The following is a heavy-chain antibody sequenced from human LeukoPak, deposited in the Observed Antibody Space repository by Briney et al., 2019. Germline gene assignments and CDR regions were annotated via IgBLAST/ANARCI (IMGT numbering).Heavy chain of an antibody. CDR3: ARDYYDSSGYSKYYYYYYMDV. D-gene: IGHD3-22*01. CDR1: GGSISSYY. V-gene: IGHV4-4*07. Sequence: SETLSLTCTVSGGSISSYYWSWIRQPAGKGLEWIGRIYTSGSTNYNPSLKSRVTMSVDTSKNQFSLKQSSVTAADTAVYYCARDYYDSSGYSKYYYYYYMDVWGKGTTVTVSS. J-gene: IGHJ6*03. CDR2: IYTSGST.